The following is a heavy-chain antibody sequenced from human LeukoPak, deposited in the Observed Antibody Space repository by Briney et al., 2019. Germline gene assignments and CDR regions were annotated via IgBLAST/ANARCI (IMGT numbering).Heavy chain of an antibody. CDR2: IIPILGIA. D-gene: IGHD2-2*01. Sequence: SVKVSCKASGGTFSSYAISWVRQAPGQGLEWMGRIIPILGIANYAQKFQGRVTITADKSTSTAYMELSSLRSEDTAVYYCARYECSSTSCYSAFDISGQGTMVTVSS. CDR1: GGTFSSYA. J-gene: IGHJ3*02. V-gene: IGHV1-69*04. CDR3: ARYECSSTSCYSAFDI.